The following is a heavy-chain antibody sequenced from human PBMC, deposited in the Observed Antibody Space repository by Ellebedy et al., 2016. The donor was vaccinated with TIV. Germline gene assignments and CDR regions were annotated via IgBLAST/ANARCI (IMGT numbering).Heavy chain of an antibody. J-gene: IGHJ6*02. D-gene: IGHD3-10*01. V-gene: IGHV4-39*01. CDR2: IYYSGST. CDR1: SGSISSSSYY. CDR3: PRVQPHRVPYGMDV. Sequence: SETLSLXXTVSSGSISSSSYYWGWLRQPPGNGLEWIGSIYYSGSTYYNPSLKSRVTISVDTSKNQFSLKLSSVTAADTAVYYCPRVQPHRVPYGMDVWGQGTTVTVSS.